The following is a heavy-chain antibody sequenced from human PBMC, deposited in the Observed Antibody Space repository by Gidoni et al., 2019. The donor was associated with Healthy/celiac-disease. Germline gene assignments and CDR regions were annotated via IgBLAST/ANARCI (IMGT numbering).Heavy chain of an antibody. J-gene: IGHJ3*02. CDR1: GGTFSSYA. D-gene: IGHD4-17*01. V-gene: IGHV1-69*09. Sequence: QVQLVQSGAEVKKPGSSVKVSCKASGGTFSSYAISWVRQAPGQGLEWMGRIIPILGIANYAQKFQGRVTITADKSTSTAYMELSSLRSEDTAVYYCARPTTVTVVLNAFDIWGQGTMVTVSS. CDR2: IIPILGIA. CDR3: ARPTTVTVVLNAFDI.